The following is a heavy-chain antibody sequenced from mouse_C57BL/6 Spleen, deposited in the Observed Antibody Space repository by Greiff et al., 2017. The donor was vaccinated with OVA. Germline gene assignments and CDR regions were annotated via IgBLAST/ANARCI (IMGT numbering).Heavy chain of an antibody. CDR3: ARGIYDYGPDY. CDR1: GYTFTSYW. D-gene: IGHD2-4*01. Sequence: QVQLQQPGAELVMPGASVKLSCKASGYTFTSYWMHWVKQRPGQGLEWIGEIDPSDSYTNYNQKFKGKSTLTVDKSSSTAYMQLSSLTSEDSAVYYCARGIYDYGPDYWGQGTTLTVSS. J-gene: IGHJ2*01. CDR2: IDPSDSYT. V-gene: IGHV1-69*01.